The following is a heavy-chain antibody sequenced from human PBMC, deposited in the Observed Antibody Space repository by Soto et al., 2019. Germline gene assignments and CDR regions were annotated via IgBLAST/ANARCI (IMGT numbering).Heavy chain of an antibody. CDR3: ARDPGAAAGYYYYYYGMDV. CDR1: GFTVSSNY. CDR2: IYSGGST. J-gene: IGHJ6*02. Sequence: HPGGSLRLSCAASGFTVSSNYMSWVRQAPGKGLEWVSVIYSGGSTYYADSVKGRFTISRDNSKNTLYLQMNSLRAEDTAVYYCARDPGAAAGYYYYYYGMDVWGQGTTVTVSS. D-gene: IGHD6-13*01. V-gene: IGHV3-53*01.